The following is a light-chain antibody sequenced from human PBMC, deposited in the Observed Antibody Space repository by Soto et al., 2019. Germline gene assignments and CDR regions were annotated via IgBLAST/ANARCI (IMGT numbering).Light chain of an antibody. CDR2: EVT. CDR3: SSYANSNTFV. Sequence: QSALTQPPSASGSPGQSVTISYTGTAGDVGAYDYVSWYQQHPGKAPKLMIYEVTKRPSGVPDRFSGSKSGNTASLTVSGLQAEDEADYYCSSYANSNTFVFGTGTKLTVL. J-gene: IGLJ1*01. V-gene: IGLV2-8*01. CDR1: AGDVGAYDY.